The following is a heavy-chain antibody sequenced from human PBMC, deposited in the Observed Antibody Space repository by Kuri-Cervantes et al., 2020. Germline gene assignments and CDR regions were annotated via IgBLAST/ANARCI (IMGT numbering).Heavy chain of an antibody. V-gene: IGHV1-3*01. Sequence: ASVKVSCKASGYTFTSYAMHWVRQAPGQRLEWMGWINAGNGNTKYSQKFQGRVTITRDTSTSTAYMELRSLRSEDTAVYYCARETYDILTGYYGNYYYYMDVWGKGTTVTVSS. D-gene: IGHD3-9*01. J-gene: IGHJ6*03. CDR3: ARETYDILTGYYGNYYYYMDV. CDR1: GYTFTSYA. CDR2: INAGNGNT.